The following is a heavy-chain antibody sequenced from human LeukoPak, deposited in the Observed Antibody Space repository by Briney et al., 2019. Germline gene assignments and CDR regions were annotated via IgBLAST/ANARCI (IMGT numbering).Heavy chain of an antibody. J-gene: IGHJ4*02. CDR1: GFSLSTSGVG. CDR3: ARRRAAGRPYYCDY. CDR2: IYSNDDK. V-gene: IGHV2-5*01. D-gene: IGHD6-6*01. Sequence: SGPTLVNPTQTLTLTCTFSGFSLSTSGVGVGWIRQPPGKALEWLAVIYSNDDKHYSPSLKSRLTITKDTSKNQVVLTMTNMDPVDTATYYCARRRAAGRPYYCDYWGQGTLVTVSS.